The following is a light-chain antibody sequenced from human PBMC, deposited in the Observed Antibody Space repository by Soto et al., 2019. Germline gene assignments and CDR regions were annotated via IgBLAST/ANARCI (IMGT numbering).Light chain of an antibody. CDR1: QAISSW. CDR3: QQYNSFPLT. CDR2: DAS. Sequence: DIQMTQSPSTLSGSVGDRVTITCRASQAISSWLTWYQQKPGEAPKGLIYDASSLGSGVPSRFSGSGSGTKFTLTISSLQPDDFATYYCQQYNSFPLTFGGGTKVDIK. J-gene: IGKJ4*01. V-gene: IGKV1-5*01.